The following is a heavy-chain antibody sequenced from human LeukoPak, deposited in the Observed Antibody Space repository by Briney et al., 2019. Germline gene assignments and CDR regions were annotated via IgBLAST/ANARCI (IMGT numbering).Heavy chain of an antibody. CDR1: GDSITNHY. CDR3: AGSGGLPNQGAVFDY. Sequence: PSETLSLTCIVSGDSITNHYWSLIRRPPGKGLEWIGYIYYSGSINYNPSLKSRVTISVDTSRNQFSMKLKYVTAADTAVYYCAGSGGLPNQGAVFDYWGQGTLVTVSS. CDR2: IYYSGSI. V-gene: IGHV4-59*11. J-gene: IGHJ4*02. D-gene: IGHD3-10*01.